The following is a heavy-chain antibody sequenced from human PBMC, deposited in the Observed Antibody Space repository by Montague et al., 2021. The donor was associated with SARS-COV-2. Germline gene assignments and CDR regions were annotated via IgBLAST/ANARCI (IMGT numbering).Heavy chain of an antibody. CDR3: ARDNPSSRRIPMTRGDYYYGMDV. Sequence: SETLSLTCTVSGGSISNYYWSWIRQPPGKGLEWIGYISSSGSTNXNPSLKSRVTISVDTSKIQFSLRLSSVTSADTAVYYCARDNPSSRRIPMTRGDYYYGMDVWGQGTTVTVSS. J-gene: IGHJ6*02. D-gene: IGHD3-22*01. CDR2: ISSSGST. CDR1: GGSISNYY. V-gene: IGHV4-59*01.